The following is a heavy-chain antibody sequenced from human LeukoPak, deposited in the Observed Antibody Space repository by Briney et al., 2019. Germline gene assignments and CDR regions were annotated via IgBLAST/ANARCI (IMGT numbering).Heavy chain of an antibody. J-gene: IGHJ4*02. CDR1: GGSISSYY. Sequence: PSETLSLTCTVSGGSISSYYWSWIRQPAGKGLEWIGRIYTSGSTNYNPSLKSRVTMSVDTSKNQFSLKLSSVTAADTAVYYCARGGYYYDSSGYPCFDYWGQGTLVTVSS. V-gene: IGHV4-4*07. CDR2: IYTSGST. CDR3: ARGGYYYDSSGYPCFDY. D-gene: IGHD3-22*01.